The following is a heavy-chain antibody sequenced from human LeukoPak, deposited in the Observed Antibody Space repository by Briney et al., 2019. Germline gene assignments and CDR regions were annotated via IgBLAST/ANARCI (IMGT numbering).Heavy chain of an antibody. CDR2: INPDSGGT. Sequence: GASVKVSCKASGYTFTGYYIHWVRQAPGQGLEWMGWINPDSGGTNFPQKFQGRVTMTRGTSISTAYMELSRLRSDDTAVYHCARGDSYGYTSGFDYWGQGTLVTVSS. V-gene: IGHV1-2*02. D-gene: IGHD5-18*01. CDR3: ARGDSYGYTSGFDY. CDR1: GYTFTGYY. J-gene: IGHJ4*02.